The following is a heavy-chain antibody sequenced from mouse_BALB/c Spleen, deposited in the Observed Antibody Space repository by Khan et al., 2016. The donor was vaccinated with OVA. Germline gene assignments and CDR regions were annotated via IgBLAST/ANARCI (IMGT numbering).Heavy chain of an antibody. CDR3: TRDRIDY. J-gene: IGHJ2*01. V-gene: IGHV1-7*01. CDR1: GYTFTTYW. CDR2: INPTSGYT. Sequence: QVQLKQSGAVLAKPGASVKMSCKASGYTFTTYWMHWVKQRPGQGLEWIGYINPTSGYTDYTEKFKDRATLSADKSSSTAYMQLSSLTSEDSAVYYCTRDRIDYWGQGTTLTVSS.